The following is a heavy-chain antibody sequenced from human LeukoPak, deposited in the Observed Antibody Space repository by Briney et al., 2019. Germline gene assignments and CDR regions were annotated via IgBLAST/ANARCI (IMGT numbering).Heavy chain of an antibody. CDR3: ARDHFGLRARLSDMVRGVISYYFDY. D-gene: IGHD3-10*01. Sequence: SQTLSLTCAISGDSVSSNSAAWNWIRQSPSRGLEWLGRTYYRSKWYNDYAVSVKSRITINPDTSKNQFSLQLNSVTPEDTAVYYCARDHFGLRARLSDMVRGVISYYFDYWGQGTLVTVSS. J-gene: IGHJ4*02. V-gene: IGHV6-1*01. CDR2: TYYRSKWYN. CDR1: GDSVSSNSAA.